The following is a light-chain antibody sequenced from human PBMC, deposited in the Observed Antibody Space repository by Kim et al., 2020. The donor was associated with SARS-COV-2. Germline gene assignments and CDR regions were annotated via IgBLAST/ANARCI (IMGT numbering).Light chain of an antibody. Sequence: PASISVTFSQSLVYSDGNIYLNWFHQRPGQSPRRLIYKVSNRDSGVPDRFSGSGSGTDFTLQISRVEAEDVGVYYCMQGTHWQFTFGPGTKVDIK. CDR2: KVS. CDR3: MQGTHWQFT. CDR1: QSLVYSDGNIY. V-gene: IGKV2-30*01. J-gene: IGKJ3*01.